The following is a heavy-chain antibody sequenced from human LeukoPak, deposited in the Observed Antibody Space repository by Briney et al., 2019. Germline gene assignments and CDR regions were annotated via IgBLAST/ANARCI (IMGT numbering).Heavy chain of an antibody. CDR1: GYTFTSYG. CDR3: ARGGITVTRSAHQNWFDP. CDR2: ISAYNGNT. D-gene: IGHD4-17*01. J-gene: IGHJ5*02. Sequence: ASVKVSCKASGYTFTSYGISWVRQAPGQGLEWMGWISAYNGNTNYAQKLQGRVTVTTDTSASTAYMELSSLRSEDMAVYYCARGGITVTRSAHQNWFDPWGQGTLVTVSS. V-gene: IGHV1-18*03.